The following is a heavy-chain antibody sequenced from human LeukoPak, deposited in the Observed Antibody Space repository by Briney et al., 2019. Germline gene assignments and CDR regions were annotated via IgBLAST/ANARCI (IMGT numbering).Heavy chain of an antibody. D-gene: IGHD3-22*01. J-gene: IGHJ4*02. CDR2: INHSGST. CDR1: GGSFSGYY. Sequence: SETLSLTCAVYGGSFSGYYWSWIRQPPGKGLEWIGEINHSGSTNYNPSLKSRVTISVDTSKNQFSLKLSSVTAADTAVYYCARDSLDSPSYYFDYWGQGTLVTVSS. CDR3: ARDSLDSPSYYFDY. V-gene: IGHV4-34*01.